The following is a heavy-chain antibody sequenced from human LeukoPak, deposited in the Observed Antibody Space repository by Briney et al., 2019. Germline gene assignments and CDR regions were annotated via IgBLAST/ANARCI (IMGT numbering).Heavy chain of an antibody. D-gene: IGHD4-23*01. CDR1: GITVSSNY. CDR3: VRHLTPGYNWFDP. Sequence: GSLRLSCVASGITVSSNYMSWVRQDPGKGPEWVSVFYSGGDTYYADSVKGRFTISRHNSKNTLYLQMNNLRAEDTAVYYCVRHLTPGYNWFDPWGQGTLVTVSS. V-gene: IGHV3-53*04. J-gene: IGHJ5*02. CDR2: FYSGGDT.